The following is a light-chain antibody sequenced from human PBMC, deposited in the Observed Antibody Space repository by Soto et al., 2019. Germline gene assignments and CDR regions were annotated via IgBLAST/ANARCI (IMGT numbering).Light chain of an antibody. CDR3: QSYDSSLSGSV. J-gene: IGLJ3*02. V-gene: IGLV1-40*01. Sequence: QSVLTQPPSVSGAPGQSVTIACTRSSSNIGAGYDVQWYQKLPGTAPKLLTYGNSNRPSGVPDRFSGSKSGTSASLAITGLQAEDEADYYCQSYDSSLSGSVFGGGTKVTVL. CDR1: SSNIGAGYD. CDR2: GNS.